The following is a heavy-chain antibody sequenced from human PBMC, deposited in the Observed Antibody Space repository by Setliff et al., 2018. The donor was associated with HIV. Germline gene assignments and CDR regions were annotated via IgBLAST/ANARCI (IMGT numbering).Heavy chain of an antibody. Sequence: SETLSLTCAVSGGSISSSSYYWSWIRQPPGKGLEWIGELNYDGVTNHNPSLKSRVTISVDTSKNQFSLKLNSVTAADTAVYYCARAAERRYYNFWSGYYTDFDYWGQGTLVTV. J-gene: IGHJ4*02. V-gene: IGHV4-39*07. D-gene: IGHD3-3*01. CDR1: GGSISSSSYY. CDR3: ARAAERRYYNFWSGYYTDFDY. CDR2: LNYDGVT.